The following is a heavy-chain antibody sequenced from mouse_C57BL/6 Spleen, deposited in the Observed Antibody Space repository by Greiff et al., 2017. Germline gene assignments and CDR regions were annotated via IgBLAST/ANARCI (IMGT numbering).Heavy chain of an antibody. Sequence: VMLVESGPELVKPGASVKLSCKASGYTFTSYDINWVKQRPGQGLEWIGWIYPRDGSTKYNEKFKGKATLTVDTSTSTAYMELHSLTSEDSAVYFCAREGSYYFDYWGQGTTLTVSS. CDR1: GYTFTSYD. CDR3: AREGSYYFDY. J-gene: IGHJ2*01. V-gene: IGHV1-85*01. D-gene: IGHD3-1*01. CDR2: IYPRDGST.